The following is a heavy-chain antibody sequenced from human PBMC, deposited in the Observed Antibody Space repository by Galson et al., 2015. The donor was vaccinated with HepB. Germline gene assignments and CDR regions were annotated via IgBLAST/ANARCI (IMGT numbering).Heavy chain of an antibody. CDR2: MNPNSGHT. D-gene: IGHD2-21*01. J-gene: IGHJ5*02. CDR3: ARGAYCGADCYPNWFDP. Sequence: SVKVSCKASGYTFTSYDINWVRQATGQGFEWMGWMNPNSGHTGYAQKFQGRVTMTRNTSISTAYMELSSLRSEDTAVYYCARGAYCGADCYPNWFDPWGQGTLVTVSS. V-gene: IGHV1-8*01. CDR1: GYTFTSYD.